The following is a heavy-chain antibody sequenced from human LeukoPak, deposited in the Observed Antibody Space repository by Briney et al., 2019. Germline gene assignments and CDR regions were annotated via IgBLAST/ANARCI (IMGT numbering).Heavy chain of an antibody. V-gene: IGHV3-74*01. CDR1: GFTFSSYY. CDR2: INSDGSTT. D-gene: IGHD1-26*01. J-gene: IGHJ4*02. Sequence: GGSLRLSCAASGFTFSSYYMHWVRQAPGKGLVWVSRINSDGSTTSNADSVKGRFTISRDDSRNTLYLQMNSLRGDDTAVYYCAKDVGKWESLHFFDYWGQGTLVTVSS. CDR3: AKDVGKWESLHFFDY.